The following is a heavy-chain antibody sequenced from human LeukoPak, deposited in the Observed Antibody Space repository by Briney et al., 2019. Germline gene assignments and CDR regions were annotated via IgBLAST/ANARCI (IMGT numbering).Heavy chain of an antibody. CDR1: GFTFSSYN. J-gene: IGHJ4*02. V-gene: IGHV3-21*01. CDR2: ISSSSNSL. Sequence: GGSLRLSCAASGFTFSSYNMNWVRQAPGKGLEWVSSISSSSNSLYYADSVKGRFTISRDDAKNSLYLQMNSLRAEDTAVYYCASVGYWGQGTLVTDSS. CDR3: ASVGY.